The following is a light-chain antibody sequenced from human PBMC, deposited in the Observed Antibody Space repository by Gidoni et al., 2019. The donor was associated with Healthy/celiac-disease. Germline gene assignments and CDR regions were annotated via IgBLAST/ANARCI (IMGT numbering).Light chain of an antibody. V-gene: IGKV4-1*01. Sequence: DIVLPQSPDSLAVSLGERANINCKSSQSVLYSSNNKNYLAWYQQKPGQPPKLLIYWASTLESGVPDRFSGSGSGTDFTLTISSLQAEDVAVYYCQQYYSTPYTFGQGTKLEIK. CDR2: WAS. CDR3: QQYYSTPYT. J-gene: IGKJ2*01. CDR1: QSVLYSSNNKNY.